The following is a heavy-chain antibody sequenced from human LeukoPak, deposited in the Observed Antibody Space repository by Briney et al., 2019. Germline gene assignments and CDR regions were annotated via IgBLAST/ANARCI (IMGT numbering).Heavy chain of an antibody. CDR1: GFTFDDYA. CDR2: ISWNSGSI. D-gene: IGHD3-16*01. V-gene: IGHV3-9*01. CDR3: ARAGQRGFGRYYFYTDV. J-gene: IGHJ6*03. Sequence: GGSLRLSCAASGFTFDDYAMHWVRQAPGKGLEWVSGISWNSGSIGYADSVKGRFTISRDNAKNSLYLQMNSLRDGDTAVYYCARAGQRGFGRYYFYTDVWGRGTTVIISS.